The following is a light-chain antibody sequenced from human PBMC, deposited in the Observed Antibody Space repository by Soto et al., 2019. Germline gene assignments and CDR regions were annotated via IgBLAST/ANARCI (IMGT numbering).Light chain of an antibody. Sequence: QSVLTQPRSVSGSPGQSVAISCTGSSSDVGSNNYVSWYQHHPGKATKLMTYDVSKRPPGVPDRFSGSKSGNTATLTISGLQAEDDADYYCGSYGGSSTLAVFGGGTKVTVL. CDR1: SSDVGSNNY. J-gene: IGLJ2*01. V-gene: IGLV2-11*01. CDR2: DVS. CDR3: GSYGGSSTLAV.